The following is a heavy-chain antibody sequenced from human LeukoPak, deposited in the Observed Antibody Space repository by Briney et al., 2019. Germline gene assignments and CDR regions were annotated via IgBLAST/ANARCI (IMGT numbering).Heavy chain of an antibody. V-gene: IGHV3-73*01. D-gene: IGHD3-16*01. CDR3: TRAGDDYVWEDFDY. J-gene: IGHJ4*02. CDR2: IRSKANSYAT. Sequence: PGGSLKLSCAASGFSISGSAMHWVRQASGKGLEWVGRIRSKANSYATAYAASVKGRFTISRDDSKNTAYLQMNSLKTEDTAVYYCTRAGDDYVWEDFDYWGQGTLVTVSS. CDR1: GFSISGSA.